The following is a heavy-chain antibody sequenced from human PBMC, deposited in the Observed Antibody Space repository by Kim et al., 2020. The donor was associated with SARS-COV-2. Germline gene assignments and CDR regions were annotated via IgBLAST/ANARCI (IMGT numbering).Heavy chain of an antibody. J-gene: IGHJ3*02. CDR1: GFTFSSYS. CDR2: ISSSSSYI. CDR3: ARDLPTVVIRTDI. V-gene: IGHV3-21*01. D-gene: IGHD2-15*01. Sequence: GGSLRLSCAASGFTFSSYSMNRVRQAPGKGLEWVSSISSSSSYIYYADSVKGRFTISRDNAKNSLYLQMNSLRAEDTAVYYCARDLPTVVIRTDIWGQGTMVTVSS.